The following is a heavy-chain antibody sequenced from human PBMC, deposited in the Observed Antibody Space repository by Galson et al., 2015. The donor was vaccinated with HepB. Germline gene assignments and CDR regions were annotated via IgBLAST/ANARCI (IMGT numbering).Heavy chain of an antibody. CDR1: GYTFTGYY. CDR2: INPNSGGT. Sequence: SVKVSCKASGYTFTGYYMHWVRQAPGQGLEWMGWINPNSGGTNYAQKFQGWVTMTRDTSISTAYMELSRLRSDDTAVYYCARDRNGDSSGWTTEYYFDYWGQGTLVTVSS. J-gene: IGHJ4*02. V-gene: IGHV1-2*04. CDR3: ARDRNGDSSGWTTEYYFDY. D-gene: IGHD6-19*01.